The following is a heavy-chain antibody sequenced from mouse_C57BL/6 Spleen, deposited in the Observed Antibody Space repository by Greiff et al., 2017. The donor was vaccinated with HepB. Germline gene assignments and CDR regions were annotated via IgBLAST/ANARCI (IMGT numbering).Heavy chain of an antibody. CDR2: ISDGGSYT. V-gene: IGHV5-4*01. Sequence: EVQGVESGGGLVKPGGSLKLSCAASGFTFSSYAMSWVRQTPEKRLEWVATISDGGSYTYYPDNVKGRFTISRDNAKNNLYLQMSHLKSEDTAMYYCARDRAYYSNFYYFDYWGQGTTLTVSS. D-gene: IGHD2-5*01. J-gene: IGHJ2*01. CDR1: GFTFSSYA. CDR3: ARDRAYYSNFYYFDY.